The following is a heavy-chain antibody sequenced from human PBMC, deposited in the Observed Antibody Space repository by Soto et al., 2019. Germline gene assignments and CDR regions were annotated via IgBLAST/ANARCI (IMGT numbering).Heavy chain of an antibody. CDR1: GFTFSSYG. V-gene: IGHV3-30*18. CDR2: ISYDGSNK. D-gene: IGHD1-7*01. Sequence: GGSLRLSCAASGFTFSSYGMHWVRQAPGKGLEWVAVISYDGSNKYYADSVKGRFTISRDNSKNTLYLQMNSLRAEDTAVYYCAKATGTTGYYGMDVWGQGTTVTVS. CDR3: AKATGTTGYYGMDV. J-gene: IGHJ6*02.